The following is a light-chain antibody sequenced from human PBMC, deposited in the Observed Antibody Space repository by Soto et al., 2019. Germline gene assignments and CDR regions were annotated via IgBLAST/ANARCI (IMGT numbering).Light chain of an antibody. V-gene: IGKV3-20*01. CDR1: QSVSTNY. Sequence: IVLTQSPVTLSLSPGERATLSCRASQSVSTNYLAWYQQKPGQSPRLLIYGATRRATGIPDRFSGSGSGTDFILTISRLEPEDFALYFCQQYGSSPYTFAQGTKLDIK. J-gene: IGKJ2*01. CDR2: GAT. CDR3: QQYGSSPYT.